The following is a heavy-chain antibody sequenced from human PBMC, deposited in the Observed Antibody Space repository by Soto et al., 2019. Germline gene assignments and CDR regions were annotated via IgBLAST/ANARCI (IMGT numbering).Heavy chain of an antibody. V-gene: IGHV4-38-2*01. CDR2: IYHSGST. J-gene: IGHJ6*02. CDR1: GYSISSGYY. D-gene: IGHD3-3*01. CDR3: ARAHYDFWSGYVYYYYGMDV. Sequence: LSLTCAVSGYSISSGYYWGWIRQPPGKGLEWIGSIYHSGSTYYNPSLKSRVTISVDTSKNQFSLKLSSVTAADTAVYYCARAHYDFWSGYVYYYYGMDVWGQGTTVTVSS.